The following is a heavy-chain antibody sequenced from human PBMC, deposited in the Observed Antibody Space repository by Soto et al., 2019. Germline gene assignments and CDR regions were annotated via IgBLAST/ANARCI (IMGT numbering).Heavy chain of an antibody. CDR1: VFTFSSYA. D-gene: IGHD6-13*01. CDR3: ARDADSSSWSSNWFDP. CDR2: IIPIFGTA. J-gene: IGHJ5*02. Sequence: SVKVSCQASVFTFSSYAIIWLRQARGQGLEWMGGIIPIFGTANYAQKFQGRVTITADESTSTAYMELSSLRSEDTAVYYCARDADSSSWSSNWFDPWGQGTLVTGS. V-gene: IGHV1-69*13.